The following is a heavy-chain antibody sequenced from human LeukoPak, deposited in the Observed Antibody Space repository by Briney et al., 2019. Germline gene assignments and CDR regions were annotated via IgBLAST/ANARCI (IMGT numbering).Heavy chain of an antibody. D-gene: IGHD6-19*01. CDR3: AREGYSSGSAGGFDI. J-gene: IGHJ3*02. V-gene: IGHV3-30*04. Sequence: GGSLRLSCAASGFTFSSYAMHWVRQAPGKGLEWVAVISYDGSNKYYADSVKGRFTISRDNSKNTLYLQMNSLRPEDTAVYYCAREGYSSGSAGGFDIWGQGTLVTVSS. CDR1: GFTFSSYA. CDR2: ISYDGSNK.